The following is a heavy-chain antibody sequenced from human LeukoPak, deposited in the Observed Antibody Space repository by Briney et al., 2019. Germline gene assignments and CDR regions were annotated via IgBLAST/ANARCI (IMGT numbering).Heavy chain of an antibody. D-gene: IGHD3-10*01. CDR3: ARDKLWFGELFKGDWFDP. CDR2: IKQDGSQK. CDR1: GFTFSSYW. V-gene: IGHV3-7*01. J-gene: IGHJ5*02. Sequence: GGSLRLSCAASGFTFSSYWMSWVRQAPGKGLEWVANIKQDGSQKYYVDSVKGRFTISRDNAKNSLYLQMNSLRAEDTAVYYCARDKLWFGELFKGDWFDPWGQGTLVTVSS.